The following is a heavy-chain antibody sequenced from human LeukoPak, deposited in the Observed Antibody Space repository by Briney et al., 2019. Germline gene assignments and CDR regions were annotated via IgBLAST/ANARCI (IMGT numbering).Heavy chain of an antibody. CDR3: AKGPTRGY. V-gene: IGHV3-23*01. J-gene: IGHJ4*02. Sequence: GGSPRLSCAASGFTLSNSAMNWVRQAPGKGLEWVSVISGSGSSDTYYADSVRGRFTISRDSSKSTLYLQMNSLRAEDTAIYYCAKGPTRGYWGQGTLVTVSS. D-gene: IGHD1-26*01. CDR2: ISGSGSSDT. CDR1: GFTLSNSA.